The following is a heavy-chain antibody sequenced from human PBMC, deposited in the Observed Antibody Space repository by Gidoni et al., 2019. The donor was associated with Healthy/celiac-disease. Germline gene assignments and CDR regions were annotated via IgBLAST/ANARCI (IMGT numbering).Heavy chain of an antibody. D-gene: IGHD5-12*01. V-gene: IGHV4-59*01. CDR1: GGSISSYY. J-gene: IGHJ4*02. CDR3: ARVGGGYLYYFDY. Sequence: QVQLQQSGPGLVKPSETLSPTCPVSGGSISSYYWSWIRQPPGKGLEWIGYIYYSGSTNYNPSLKSRVTISVDTSKNQFSLKLSSVTAADTAVYYCARVGGGYLYYFDYWGQGTLVTVSS. CDR2: IYYSGST.